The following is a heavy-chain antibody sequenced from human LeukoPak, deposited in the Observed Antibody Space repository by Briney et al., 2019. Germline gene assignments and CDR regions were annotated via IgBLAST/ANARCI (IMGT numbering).Heavy chain of an antibody. V-gene: IGHV1-8*01. J-gene: IGHJ4*02. Sequence: ASVKVSCKASGYTFTSYDINWVRQATGQGPEWMGWMNPNNGNTGYAQKFQGRVTMTRDTSISTAYMELSRLRSDDTAVYYCARLGDIVVVPAAIDRGGQQLVQDYWGQGTLVTVSS. CDR2: MNPNNGNT. CDR3: ARLGDIVVVPAAIDRGGQQLVQDY. D-gene: IGHD2-2*02. CDR1: GYTFTSYD.